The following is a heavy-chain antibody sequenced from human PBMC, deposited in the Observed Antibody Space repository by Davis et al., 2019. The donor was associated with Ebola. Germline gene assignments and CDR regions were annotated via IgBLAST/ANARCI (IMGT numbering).Heavy chain of an antibody. J-gene: IGHJ6*02. Sequence: ASVTVSCKASGYTFTGYYMHWVRQAPGQGLEWMGRINPNSGGTNYAQKFQGRVTMTRDTSISTAYMELSRLRSDDTVVYYCARGGLLWFGDNYYYGMDVWGQGTTVTVSS. CDR2: INPNSGGT. V-gene: IGHV1-2*05. CDR1: GYTFTGYY. CDR3: ARGGLLWFGDNYYYGMDV. D-gene: IGHD3-10*01.